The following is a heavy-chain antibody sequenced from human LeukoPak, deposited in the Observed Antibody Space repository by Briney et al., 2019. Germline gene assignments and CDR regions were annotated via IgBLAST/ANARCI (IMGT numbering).Heavy chain of an antibody. V-gene: IGHV3-21*01. CDR1: GFTFSSYS. D-gene: IGHD3-3*01. CDR2: ISSSSSYI. J-gene: IGHJ4*02. CDR3: AREIFWSGYFSNLHFDY. Sequence: GGSLRLSCAASGFTFSSYSMNWVRQAPGKGLEWVSSISSSSSYIYYADSVKGRFTISRDNAKNSLYLQMNSLRAEDTAVYYCAREIFWSGYFSNLHFDYWGQGTLVTVSS.